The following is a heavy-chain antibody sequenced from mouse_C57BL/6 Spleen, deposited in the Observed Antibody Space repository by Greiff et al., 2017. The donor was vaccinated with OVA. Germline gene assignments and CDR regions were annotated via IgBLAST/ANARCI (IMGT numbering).Heavy chain of an antibody. CDR2: IHPSDSDT. D-gene: IGHD1-1*01. Sequence: QVQLKQPGAELVKPGASVKVSCKASGYTFTSYWMHWVKQRPGQGLEWIGRIHPSDSDTNYNQKFKGKATLTVDKSSSTAYMQLSSLTSEDSAVYYCAILGDYYYGRAGYFDVWGTGTTVTVSS. CDR1: GYTFTSYW. J-gene: IGHJ1*03. CDR3: AILGDYYYGRAGYFDV. V-gene: IGHV1-74*01.